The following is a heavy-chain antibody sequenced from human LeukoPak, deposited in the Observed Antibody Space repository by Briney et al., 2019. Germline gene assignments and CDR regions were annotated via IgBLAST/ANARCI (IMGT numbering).Heavy chain of an antibody. CDR2: ISAYNGNT. J-gene: IGHJ5*02. V-gene: IGHV1-18*01. D-gene: IGHD3-10*01. CDR1: GYTFTSYG. CDR3: ARDRAYYGSGSYYNSNWLDP. Sequence: ASVKVSCKASGYTFTSYGISWVRQAPGQGLEWMGWISAYNGNTNYAQKLQGRVTMTTDTSTSTAYMELRSLRSDDTAVYYCARDRAYYGSGSYYNSNWLDPWGQGTLVTVSS.